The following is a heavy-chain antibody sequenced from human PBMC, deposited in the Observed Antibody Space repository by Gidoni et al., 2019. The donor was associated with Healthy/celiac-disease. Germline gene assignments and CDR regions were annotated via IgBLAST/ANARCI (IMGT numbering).Heavy chain of an antibody. J-gene: IGHJ6*02. CDR3: AREYYDILTGEYGMDV. D-gene: IGHD3-9*01. Sequence: QVQLVESGGGLVKPGGSLRLSCAASGFTFSDYYMIWHRQAPGKGLEWVSYISSSGSTIYSADSVKGRFTISRDNAKNSLYLQMNSLRAEDTAVYYCAREYYDILTGEYGMDVWGQGTTVTVSS. CDR1: GFTFSDYY. CDR2: ISSSGSTI. V-gene: IGHV3-11*04.